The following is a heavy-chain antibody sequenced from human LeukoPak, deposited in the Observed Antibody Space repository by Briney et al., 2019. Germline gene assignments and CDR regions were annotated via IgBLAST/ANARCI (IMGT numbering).Heavy chain of an antibody. D-gene: IGHD3-10*01. CDR2: ISGSGGST. CDR1: GFTFSSYA. Sequence: TGGSLRLSCAASGFTFSSYAMSWVRQAPGKGLEWVSVISGSGGSTYYADSVKGRFTISRDNSKNTLYLQMNSLRAEDTAVYYCAKDRYGSGSYYEPYNWFDPWGQGTLVTVSS. CDR3: AKDRYGSGSYYEPYNWFDP. V-gene: IGHV3-23*01. J-gene: IGHJ5*02.